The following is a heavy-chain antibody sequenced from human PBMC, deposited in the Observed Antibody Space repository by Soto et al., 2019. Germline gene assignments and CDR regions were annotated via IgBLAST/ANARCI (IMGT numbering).Heavy chain of an antibody. D-gene: IGHD1-26*01. CDR3: ARSGVGAIKGFDY. V-gene: IGHV4-39*01. Sequence: SETLSLTCTVSGGSIISSNYHWGWIRQSPGKGLEWIGNTHYIGSTYYNPSLKSRLTVSVDTSKNQFSLNLSSVTAADTAVYFCARSGVGAIKGFDYWGQGTLVTVSS. J-gene: IGHJ4*02. CDR2: THYIGST. CDR1: GGSIISSNYH.